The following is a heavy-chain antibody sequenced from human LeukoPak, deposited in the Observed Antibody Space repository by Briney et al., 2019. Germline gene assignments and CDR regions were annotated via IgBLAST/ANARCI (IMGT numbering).Heavy chain of an antibody. D-gene: IGHD4-23*01. CDR3: TTWTTVVTPENY. CDR2: IKNEADGGTP. CDR1: GFTFSNAW. V-gene: IGHV3-15*01. Sequence: GGSLRLSCVASGFTFSNAWMSWVRQAPGKGLEWVGRIKNEADGGTPDHAAPVEGRFTVSRDDSRNTLYLQMNSLKTEDSAVYYCTTWTTVVTPENYWGQGTLLTVSS. J-gene: IGHJ4*02.